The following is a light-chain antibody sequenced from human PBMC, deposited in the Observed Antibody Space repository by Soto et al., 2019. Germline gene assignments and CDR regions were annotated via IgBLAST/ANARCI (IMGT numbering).Light chain of an antibody. CDR3: CSYAGSSTFV. CDR1: SGDVGTYNL. J-gene: IGLJ2*01. CDR2: EGN. V-gene: IGLV2-23*03. Sequence: QSVLTQPASVSGSPGQSITLPYTGTSGDVGTYNLVSWYQQHPGKAPTLIIFEGNERPSGVSDRFSGSKSGNTASLTITGLQADDEADYYCCSYAGSSTFVFGGGTKLTVL.